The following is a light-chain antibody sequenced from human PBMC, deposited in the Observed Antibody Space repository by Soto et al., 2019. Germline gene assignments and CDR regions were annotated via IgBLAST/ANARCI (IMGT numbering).Light chain of an antibody. CDR3: QQYGSS. J-gene: IGKJ1*01. CDR2: GAS. Sequence: EIVLTQSPGTLSLSPGERATLSCRASQSVSSSYLAWYQQKPGQAPRLLIYGASSRATGIPDRFSGSGSGTDFTITISRLEPEDFAVYYCQQYGSSFGHGTKVEIK. V-gene: IGKV3-20*01. CDR1: QSVSSSY.